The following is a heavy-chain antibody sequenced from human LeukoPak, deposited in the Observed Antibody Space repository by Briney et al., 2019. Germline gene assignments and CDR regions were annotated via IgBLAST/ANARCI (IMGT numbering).Heavy chain of an antibody. CDR3: ARVQYSYGYDGSFY. D-gene: IGHD5-18*01. CDR1: GFTFSSYA. J-gene: IGHJ4*02. CDR2: ISGSGGST. Sequence: PGGSLRLSCAASGFTFSSYAMSWVRQAPGKGLEWVSTISGSGGSTYYADSVKGRFTFSRDNSKNTLYLQMNSLRGDDTAVYYCARVQYSYGYDGSFYWGQGTLVTVSS. V-gene: IGHV3-23*01.